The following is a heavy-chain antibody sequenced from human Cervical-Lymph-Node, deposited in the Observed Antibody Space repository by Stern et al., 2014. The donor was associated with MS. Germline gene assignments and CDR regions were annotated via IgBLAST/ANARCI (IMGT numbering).Heavy chain of an antibody. J-gene: IGHJ6*02. D-gene: IGHD6-19*01. CDR1: GYTFTSYG. CDR2: ISAYNGNT. CDR3: AREVRQWLVRASYGMDV. V-gene: IGHV1-18*01. Sequence: VQLVQYGAEVKKPGASVKVSCKASGYTFTSYGISWVRQAPGQGIEWMGWISAYNGNTNYAQKLQGRVTMTTDTSTSTAYMELRSLRSDDTAVYYCAREVRQWLVRASYGMDVWGQGTTVTVSS.